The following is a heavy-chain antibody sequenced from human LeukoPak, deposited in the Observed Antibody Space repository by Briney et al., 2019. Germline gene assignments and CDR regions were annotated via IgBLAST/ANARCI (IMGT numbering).Heavy chain of an antibody. CDR2: ISGGGDST. J-gene: IGHJ6*02. Sequence: PGGSLRLSCAASGFTFSSYAMSWVRQAPGKGLEWVSAISGGGDSTFYADSVKGRFTISRDNSKNTLYLQMSSLRAEDTAIHYCAKEEYSTRYYYYGMDVWGQGTTVTVSS. CDR1: GFTFSSYA. D-gene: IGHD2-2*01. V-gene: IGHV3-23*01. CDR3: AKEEYSTRYYYYGMDV.